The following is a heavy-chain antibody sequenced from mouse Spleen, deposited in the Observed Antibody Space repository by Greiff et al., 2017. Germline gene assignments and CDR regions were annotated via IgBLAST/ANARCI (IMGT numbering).Heavy chain of an antibody. V-gene: IGHV14-1*01. CDR1: GYTFTDYY. CDR2: IDPEDGDT. CDR3: TTKKTGSFDY. J-gene: IGHJ2*01. Sequence: VHVKQSGPELVKPGASVKISCKASGYTFTDYYINWVKQRPGQGLEWIGRIDPEDGDTEYAPKFQGKATMTADTSSNTAYLQLSSLTSEDTAVYYCTTKKTGSFDYWGQGTTLTVSS. D-gene: IGHD4-1*01.